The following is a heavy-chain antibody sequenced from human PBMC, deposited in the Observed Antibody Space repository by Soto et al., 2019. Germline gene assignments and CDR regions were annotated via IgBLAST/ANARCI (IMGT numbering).Heavy chain of an antibody. CDR3: ARIPRYSYPTSDPLDN. CDR2: ILPIMGSV. Sequence: QVHPVQSGSEVKKPGSSVTVSCKASGGTFNTYTFSWVRQAPGQGLEWMGSILPIMGSVNYAHDFRGRLSITADPSTTTAYMELTSLTSHDTAIYYCARIPRYSYPTSDPLDNWGQGTLVTVSS. CDR1: GGTFNTYT. V-gene: IGHV1-69*01. J-gene: IGHJ4*02. D-gene: IGHD2-15*01.